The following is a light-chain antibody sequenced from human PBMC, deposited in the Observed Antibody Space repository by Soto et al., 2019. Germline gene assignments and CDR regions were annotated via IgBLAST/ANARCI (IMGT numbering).Light chain of an antibody. V-gene: IGKV1-12*01. CDR1: QGISNW. CDR3: QQRSKWPPEVT. J-gene: IGKJ5*01. Sequence: IQMTQPPSAVSASVGDRVTVTCRASQGISNWLAWYQQKPGKAPKLLIYDASILESGVPSRFSGSGSGTDFTLTISSLEPEDFAVYYCQQRSKWPPEVTFGQGTRLEIK. CDR2: DAS.